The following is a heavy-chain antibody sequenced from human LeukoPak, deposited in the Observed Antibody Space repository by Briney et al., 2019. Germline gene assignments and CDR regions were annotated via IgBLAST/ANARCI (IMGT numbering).Heavy chain of an antibody. CDR1: GYTFTSYG. Sequence: ASVKVSCKASGYTFTSYGISWVRQAPGQGLEWMGWISAYNGNTNYAQKLQGRVTMTTDTSTSTAYMELRSLGSDDTAVYYCAREEGDIVVVPGHNWFDPWGQGTLVTVSS. V-gene: IGHV1-18*01. J-gene: IGHJ5*02. CDR2: ISAYNGNT. CDR3: AREEGDIVVVPGHNWFDP. D-gene: IGHD2-2*01.